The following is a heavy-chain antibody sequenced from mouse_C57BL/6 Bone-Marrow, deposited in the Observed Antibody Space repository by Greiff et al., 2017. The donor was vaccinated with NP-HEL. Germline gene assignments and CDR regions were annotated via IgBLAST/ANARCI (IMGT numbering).Heavy chain of an antibody. CDR2: IHPNSGST. CDR1: GYTFTSYW. J-gene: IGHJ4*01. Sequence: QVQLQQPGAELVKPGASVKLSCKASGYTFTSYWMHWVKQRPGQGLEWIGMIHPNSGSTNYNEKFKSKATLTVDKSSSTAYMQLSSLTSEDSAVYYCARWRDVRAMDYWGQGTSVTVSS. CDR3: ARWRDVRAMDY. V-gene: IGHV1-64*01. D-gene: IGHD3-3*01.